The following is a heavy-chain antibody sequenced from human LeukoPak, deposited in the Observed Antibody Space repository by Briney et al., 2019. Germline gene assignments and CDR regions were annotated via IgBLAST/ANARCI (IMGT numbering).Heavy chain of an antibody. V-gene: IGHV3-48*03. CDR1: GXSFRTYE. J-gene: IGHJ4*02. Sequence: PGGSLRLSCAASGXSFRTYEMTWVRQAPGKGLEWVSHISTSGSTINYADSVKGRFTISRDNAKNSLYLQMNSLRAEDTAVYYCARGGSYFVHWGQGTLVTVSS. D-gene: IGHD3-16*01. CDR2: ISTSGSTI. CDR3: ARGGSYFVH.